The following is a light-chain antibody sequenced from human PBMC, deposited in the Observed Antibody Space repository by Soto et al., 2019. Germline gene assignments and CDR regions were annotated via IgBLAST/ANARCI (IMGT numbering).Light chain of an antibody. V-gene: IGKV1-17*01. CDR2: AAS. CDR3: QQHYTYPLT. CDR1: QGSGKD. J-gene: IGKJ4*01. Sequence: DIQMTQSPSSLSAFVGERVTSTCRASQGSGKDLGWYQQKPGQAPKRLIYAASSMQSGVPSRFSGSGSGTEFTLTISSLQPEDFATYYCQQHYTYPLTFGGGTKVEIK.